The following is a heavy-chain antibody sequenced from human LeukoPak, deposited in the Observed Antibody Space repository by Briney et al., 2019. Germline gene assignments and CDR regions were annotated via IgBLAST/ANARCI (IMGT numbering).Heavy chain of an antibody. CDR2: IIPIFGTA. D-gene: IGHD3-9*01. CDR1: GGTFISYA. J-gene: IGHJ4*02. Sequence: SVKVSCKASGGTFISYAISWVRQAPGQGLEWMGGIIPIFGTANYAQKFQGRVTITADESTSTAYMELSSLRSEDTAVYYCARGAYYDILTGYLDYWGQGTLVTVSS. V-gene: IGHV1-69*13. CDR3: ARGAYYDILTGYLDY.